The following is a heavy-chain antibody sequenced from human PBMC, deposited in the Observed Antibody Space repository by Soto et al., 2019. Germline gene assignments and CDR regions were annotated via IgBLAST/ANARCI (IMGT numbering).Heavy chain of an antibody. D-gene: IGHD2-15*01. CDR3: AKLVIGYCSGNTCDDY. V-gene: IGHV3-30*18. CDR1: GFTFSYG. CDR2: ISYDSSNK. Sequence: VQLLESGGGLIQPGGYLRLSCAASGFTFSYGIHWLRQAPGKGLGWVAYISYDSSNKFYGDSVKGRFTISRDNSNDTQFLQMNSLLAEDTAVYYCAKLVIGYCSGNTCDDYWGQGTLVAVSS. J-gene: IGHJ4*02.